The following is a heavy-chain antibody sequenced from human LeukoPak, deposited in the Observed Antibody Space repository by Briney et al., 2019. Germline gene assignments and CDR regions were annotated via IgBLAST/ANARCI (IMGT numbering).Heavy chain of an antibody. Sequence: PGGSLRLSCAASGFTFSSYWMSWVRQAPGKGLEWVANIKQDGSEKYYVDSVKGRFTISRDNAKNSLYLQMNSLRAEDTAVYYCASDREYYYGSGSFDYWGREPWSPSPQ. J-gene: IGHJ4*02. D-gene: IGHD3-10*01. CDR1: GFTFSSYW. CDR2: IKQDGSEK. V-gene: IGHV3-7*04. CDR3: ASDREYYYGSGSFDY.